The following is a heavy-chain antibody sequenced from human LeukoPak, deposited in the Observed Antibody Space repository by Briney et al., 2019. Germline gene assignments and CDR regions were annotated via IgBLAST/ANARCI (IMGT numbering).Heavy chain of an antibody. CDR2: INSSGST. D-gene: IGHD2-21*01. Sequence: SETLSLTCTVSGGSISSGSYYWSWIRQPAGKGLEWIGRINSSGSTNYNPSLKSRVTISVDASKNQFSLKLTSVTAADTALYYCVREVWSHNCFDPWGQGALVTVSS. CDR3: VREVWSHNCFDP. CDR1: GGSISSGSYY. J-gene: IGHJ5*02. V-gene: IGHV4-61*02.